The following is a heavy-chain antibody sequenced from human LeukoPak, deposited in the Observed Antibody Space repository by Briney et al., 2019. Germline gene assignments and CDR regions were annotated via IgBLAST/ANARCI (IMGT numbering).Heavy chain of an antibody. CDR3: ARWVRDFDY. CDR2: IDPSDSYT. J-gene: IGHJ4*02. CDR1: GYTFTSYW. D-gene: IGHD2-21*01. Sequence: TSGESLKISCKGSGYTFTSYWISWVLQMPGKGLEWMGRIDPSDSYTNYSPSFQGHVTISTDKSISTAFLQWSSLKASDTAMYYCARWVRDFDYWGQGTLVTVSS. V-gene: IGHV5-10-1*01.